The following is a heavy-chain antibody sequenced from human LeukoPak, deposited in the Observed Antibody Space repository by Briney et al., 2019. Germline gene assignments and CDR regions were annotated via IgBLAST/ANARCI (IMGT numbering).Heavy chain of an antibody. CDR1: GGSISSYF. CDR2: IYASGST. V-gene: IGHV4-4*07. Sequence: SETLSLTCTVSGGSISSYFWSWIRQPAGKGLEWIGRIYASGSTNYNPSLKSRVTMSVDTSKNQFSLKLTSVTAADTAVYYCAALWLRGLVAFDIWGQGTMVTVSS. CDR3: AALWLRGLVAFDI. J-gene: IGHJ3*02. D-gene: IGHD5-18*01.